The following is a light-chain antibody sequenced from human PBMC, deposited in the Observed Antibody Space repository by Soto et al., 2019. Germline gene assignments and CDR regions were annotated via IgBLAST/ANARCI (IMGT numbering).Light chain of an antibody. Sequence: DIQMTQSPSSLSASVGDRVTITCRASQSISGYLNWYQQTPGTAPKLLIYAASSLQSGVPSRFSGSGSGTDFTLTISSLQPEDFATYYCQQTYSTPRITFGPGTKVDIK. J-gene: IGKJ3*01. CDR3: QQTYSTPRIT. CDR1: QSISGY. CDR2: AAS. V-gene: IGKV1-39*01.